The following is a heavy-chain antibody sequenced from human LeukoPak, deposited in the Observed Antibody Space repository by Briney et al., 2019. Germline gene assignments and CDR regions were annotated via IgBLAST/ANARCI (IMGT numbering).Heavy chain of an antibody. J-gene: IGHJ4*02. CDR2: IKQYGSEK. CDR1: GFTFSSYS. Sequence: PGGSLRLSCAASGFTFSSYSMNWVRQAPGKGLEWVANIKQYGSEKYYVDSVKGRFTISRDNAKHSLYLQMNSLRAEDTAVYYCARIILTRITMVRGVIGGFDYWGQGTLVTVSS. D-gene: IGHD3-10*01. CDR3: ARIILTRITMVRGVIGGFDY. V-gene: IGHV3-7*01.